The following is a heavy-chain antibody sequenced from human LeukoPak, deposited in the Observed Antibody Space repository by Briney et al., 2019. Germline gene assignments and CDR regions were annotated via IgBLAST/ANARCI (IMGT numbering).Heavy chain of an antibody. CDR1: GFTFSSYW. CDR3: ARDSPTTVTPDY. CDR2: INHNGNVN. V-gene: IGHV3-7*01. D-gene: IGHD4-17*01. J-gene: IGHJ4*02. Sequence: GGSLRLSCAASGFTFSSYWMNWARQAPGKGLEWVASINHNGNVNYYVDSVKGRFTISRDNAKNSLYLQMNSLRAEDTAVYYCARDSPTTVTPDYWGQGTLVTVSS.